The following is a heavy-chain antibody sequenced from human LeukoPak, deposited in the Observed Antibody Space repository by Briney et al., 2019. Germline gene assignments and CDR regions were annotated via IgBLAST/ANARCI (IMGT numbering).Heavy chain of an antibody. CDR1: GFAFTSYD. J-gene: IGHJ6*02. V-gene: IGHV3-23*01. D-gene: IGHD3-3*01. CDR2: ISGSGGGT. CDR3: AKGDFYGDYPYGMDV. Sequence: GGTLRLSCAASGFAFTSYDMSWVRQAPGKGLEWVSAISGSGGGTYYADSVKGRFTISRDNSKNTLYLQMNSLRAEDTAVYYCAKGDFYGDYPYGMDVWGQGTTVTVSS.